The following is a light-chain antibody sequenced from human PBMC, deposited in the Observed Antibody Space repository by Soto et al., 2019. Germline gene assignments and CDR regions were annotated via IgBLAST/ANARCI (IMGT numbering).Light chain of an antibody. CDR3: QQRSNWPST. CDR2: DAS. CDR1: QSVNSY. J-gene: IGKJ4*01. V-gene: IGKV3-11*01. Sequence: EIVLTQSPVTLSLSPGERATLSCRASQSVNSYLAWYQQKPGQAPRPLIYDASNRATGIPARFSGSGSGTDFTLTISSLEPEDFAVYYCQQRSNWPSTFGGGTKVEIK.